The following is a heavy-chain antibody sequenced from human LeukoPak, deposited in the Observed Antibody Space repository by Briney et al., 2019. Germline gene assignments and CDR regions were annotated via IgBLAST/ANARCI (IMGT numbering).Heavy chain of an antibody. V-gene: IGHV3-53*01. CDR3: ARDWTYCGGDCYPNWYFDL. CDR2: IYSGGST. J-gene: IGHJ2*01. D-gene: IGHD2-21*02. CDR1: GFTVSSNY. Sequence: PGGPLRLSCAASGFTVSSNYMSWVRQAPGKGLEWVSVIYSGGSTYYADPVKGRFTISRDNSKNTLYLQMNSLRAEDTAVYYCARDWTYCGGDCYPNWYFDLWGRGTLVTVSS.